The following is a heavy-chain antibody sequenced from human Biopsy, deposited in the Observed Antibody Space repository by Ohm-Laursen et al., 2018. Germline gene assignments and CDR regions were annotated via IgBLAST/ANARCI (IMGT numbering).Heavy chain of an antibody. CDR3: AKNSGYSHDY. J-gene: IGHJ4*01. CDR1: GGSTISYY. Sequence: TLSLTCTVSGGSTISYYWNWIRQPAGKGLEWIGRIYSSGGTKYNPSLKSRVTMSVDTSKNQFSLNLTTVTTADTAVYYCAKNSGYSHDYWGPGILVTVPS. D-gene: IGHD3-22*01. CDR2: IYSSGGT. V-gene: IGHV4-4*07.